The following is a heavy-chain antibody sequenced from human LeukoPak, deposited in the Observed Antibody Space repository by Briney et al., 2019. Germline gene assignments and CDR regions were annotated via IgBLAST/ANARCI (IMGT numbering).Heavy chain of an antibody. CDR3: ARGGYYGSGSFPDY. J-gene: IGHJ4*02. CDR1: GYTFTDYY. CDR2: ISAYNGDT. D-gene: IGHD3-10*01. Sequence: ASVKVSCKASGYTFTDYYVHWVRQAPGQGLEWMGWISAYNGDTNYAQKLQGRVTMTTDTSTNTAYMDLMSLRSDDTAVYYCARGGYYGSGSFPDYWGQGTLVTVSS. V-gene: IGHV1-18*04.